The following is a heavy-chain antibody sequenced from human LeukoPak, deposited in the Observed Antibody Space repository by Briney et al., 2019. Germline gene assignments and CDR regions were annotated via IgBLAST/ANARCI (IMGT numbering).Heavy chain of an antibody. J-gene: IGHJ6*03. CDR2: MNAQSGKT. CDR1: VYMLNKHD. V-gene: IGHV1-8*03. D-gene: IGHD4-11*01. CDR3: ARGANYSNFGSAYYYYMDV. Sequence: ASVKVSSMASVYMLNKHDINWVRQATGEGGEWMGWMNAQSGKTDYAQKFRGRVTITRDTSITTAYMEKSSLRSEDTAVYSCARGANYSNFGSAYYYYMDVWGKGTTVTVSS.